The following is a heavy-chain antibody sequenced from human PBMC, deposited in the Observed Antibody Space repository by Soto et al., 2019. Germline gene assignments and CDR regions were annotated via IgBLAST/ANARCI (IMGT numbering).Heavy chain of an antibody. V-gene: IGHV4-30-2*01. CDR2: IYHSGST. D-gene: IGHD3-22*01. Sequence: QLQLQESGSGLVKPSQTLSLTCAVSGGSISSGGYSWSWIRQPPGKGLEWIGYIYHSGSTYYNPSLKSRVTISVDRSKHQCSLKLSSVTAADTAVYYCAREWYYYDSSGYYGYFDYWGQGTLVTVSS. J-gene: IGHJ4*02. CDR1: GGSISSGGYS. CDR3: AREWYYYDSSGYYGYFDY.